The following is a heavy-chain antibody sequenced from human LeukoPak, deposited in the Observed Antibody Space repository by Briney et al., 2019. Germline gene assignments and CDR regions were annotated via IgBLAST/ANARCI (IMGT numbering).Heavy chain of an antibody. Sequence: GGSLRLSCAASGFTFSSYWMSWVRQAPGKGREWVANIKQDGSEKYYVDSLEGRFTISRDNAKDTLYLQMNSLRAEDTAVYNCASDYYDSSGYNAFDIWGQGTMVTVSS. CDR3: ASDYYDSSGYNAFDI. CDR2: IKQDGSEK. J-gene: IGHJ3*02. D-gene: IGHD3-22*01. V-gene: IGHV3-7*01. CDR1: GFTFSSYW.